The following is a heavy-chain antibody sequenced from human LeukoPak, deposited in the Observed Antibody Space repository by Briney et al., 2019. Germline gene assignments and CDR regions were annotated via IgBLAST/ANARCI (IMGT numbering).Heavy chain of an antibody. CDR3: ARHVAGPVGYFDY. Sequence: SETLSLTCTVSGGSISSSSDYWGWIRQPPWKGLEWIGSIYYSGSTYYNPSPKSRVTISVDTSKNQLSLKLSSVTAADTAVYYCARHVAGPVGYFDYWGQGTLVTVSS. CDR2: IYYSGST. V-gene: IGHV4-39*01. J-gene: IGHJ4*02. CDR1: GGSISSSSDY. D-gene: IGHD6-19*01.